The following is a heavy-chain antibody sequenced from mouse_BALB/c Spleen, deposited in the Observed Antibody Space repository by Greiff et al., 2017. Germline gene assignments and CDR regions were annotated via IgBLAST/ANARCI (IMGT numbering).Heavy chain of an antibody. CDR2: IYPGDGDT. V-gene: IGHV1-80*01. Sequence: VQLQQSGAELVRPGSSVKISCKASGYAFSSYCMNWVKQRPGQGLEWIGQIYPGDGDTNYNGKFKGKATLTADKSSSTAYMQLSSLTSEDSAVYFCARCMITTSPYAMDYWGQGTSVTVSS. D-gene: IGHD2-4*01. CDR1: GYAFSSYC. J-gene: IGHJ4*01. CDR3: ARCMITTSPYAMDY.